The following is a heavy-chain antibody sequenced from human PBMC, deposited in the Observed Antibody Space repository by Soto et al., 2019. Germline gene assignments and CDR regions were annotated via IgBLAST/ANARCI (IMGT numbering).Heavy chain of an antibody. V-gene: IGHV4-39*01. J-gene: IGHJ5*01. D-gene: IGHD3-16*02. Sequence: SVSRSLTCTACGGCIISTISDGGWIRQPPGKWLGWIGSIHYSGSTYYNPSLKSRVTICVDTSKNLFSLQLSSVTAADTAVSYCARLPYRWDSHSISVYWFDPWAQGTLLAASS. CDR2: IHYSGST. CDR3: ARLPYRWDSHSISVYWFDP. CDR1: GGCIISTISD.